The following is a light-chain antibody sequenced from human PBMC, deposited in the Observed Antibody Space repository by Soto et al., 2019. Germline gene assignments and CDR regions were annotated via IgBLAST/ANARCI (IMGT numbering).Light chain of an antibody. CDR2: GAS. CDR3: QQFDRSPYT. J-gene: IGKJ2*01. Sequence: EIVLTQSPGTLSLSPGERATLSCRASQSVSSNYLAWYQHKPGQTPRLLLYGASSRATGIPDRFSGSGSGTDFTLTISRLEPEDFEVYYCQQFDRSPYTFAQGTKLEI. V-gene: IGKV3-20*01. CDR1: QSVSSNY.